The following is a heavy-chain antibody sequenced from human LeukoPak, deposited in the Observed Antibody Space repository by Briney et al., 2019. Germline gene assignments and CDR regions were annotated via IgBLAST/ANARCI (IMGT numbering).Heavy chain of an antibody. J-gene: IGHJ4*02. Sequence: PGRSLRLSCAASGFTFSSYAMHWVRQAPGKGLEWVAVISYDGSNKHYADSVKGRFTISRDNSKNTPYLQMNSLRAEDTAVYYCARDRQQLGIFDYWGQGTLVTVSS. D-gene: IGHD6-13*01. V-gene: IGHV3-30*04. CDR3: ARDRQQLGIFDY. CDR2: ISYDGSNK. CDR1: GFTFSSYA.